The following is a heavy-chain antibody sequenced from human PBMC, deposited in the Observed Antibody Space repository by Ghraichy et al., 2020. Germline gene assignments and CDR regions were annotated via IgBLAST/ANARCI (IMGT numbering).Heavy chain of an antibody. J-gene: IGHJ3*02. Sequence: GGSLRLSCAASGFTFSNAWMSWVRQAPGKGLEWVGRIKSKTDGGTTDYAAPVKGRFTISRDDSKNTLYLQMNSLKTEDTAVYYCTTGAIVGATAGAFDIWGQGTMVTVSS. CDR1: GFTFSNAW. D-gene: IGHD1-26*01. CDR3: TTGAIVGATAGAFDI. V-gene: IGHV3-15*01. CDR2: IKSKTDGGTT.